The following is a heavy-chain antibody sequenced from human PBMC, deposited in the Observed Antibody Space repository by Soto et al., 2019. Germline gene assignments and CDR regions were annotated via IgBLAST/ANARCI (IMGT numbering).Heavy chain of an antibody. Sequence: NPSETLSLTCAVSSGSISSSNWWSWVRQPPGKGLEWIGEIYHSGSTNYNPSLKSRVTISVDKSKNQFSLKLSSVTAADTAVYYCARGNNYDFWSGRDYYCYMDVWGKGTTVTVSS. CDR3: ARGNNYDFWSGRDYYCYMDV. CDR1: SGSISSSNW. V-gene: IGHV4-4*02. J-gene: IGHJ6*03. CDR2: IYHSGST. D-gene: IGHD3-3*01.